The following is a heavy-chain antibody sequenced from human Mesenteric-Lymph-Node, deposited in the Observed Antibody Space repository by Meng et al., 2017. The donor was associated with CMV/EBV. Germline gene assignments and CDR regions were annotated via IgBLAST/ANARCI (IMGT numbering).Heavy chain of an antibody. V-gene: IGHV4-4*02. CDR2: IYHSGST. J-gene: IGHJ4*02. CDR1: SISSSNW. D-gene: IGHD2-15*01. Sequence: SISSSNWWSWVRQPPGQGLEWIGEIYHSGSTNYNPSLKSRVTISVDKSKNQFSLKLSSVTAADTAVYYCARTQAGGTSYCSGGSCSENWGQGTLVTVSS. CDR3: ARTQAGGTSYCSGGSCSEN.